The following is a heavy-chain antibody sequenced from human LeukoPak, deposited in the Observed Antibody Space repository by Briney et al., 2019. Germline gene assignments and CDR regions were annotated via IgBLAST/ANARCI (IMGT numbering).Heavy chain of an antibody. CDR1: GFSFDSCS. Sequence: GGSLRLSREGSGFSFDSCSLYWVRQAPGKGLEWVSYISSRSTTIYYADSVKGRFITSRDSAKKSLYLRMNRLRAEDTAVYFCARGGPNYFFDFWGQGTLVTVSS. CDR3: ARGGPNYFFDF. J-gene: IGHJ4*02. CDR2: ISSRSTTI. V-gene: IGHV3-48*01. D-gene: IGHD3-16*01.